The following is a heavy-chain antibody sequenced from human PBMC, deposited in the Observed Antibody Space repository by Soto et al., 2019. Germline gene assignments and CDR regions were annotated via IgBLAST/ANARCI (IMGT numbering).Heavy chain of an antibody. CDR1: GGSFSGDY. D-gene: IGHD3-22*01. CDR3: ARVPAPASAHYQVYRSSGMDV. CDR2: ISHTGST. Sequence: SETLSLTCAVYGGSFSGDYWNWIRQPPGKGLEWIGEISHTGSTNYSPSLKSRVTISIDTSKNQFSLKLSPVTAADTAVYYCARVPAPASAHYQVYRSSGMDVWGQGTTVTVSS. J-gene: IGHJ6*02. V-gene: IGHV4-34*01.